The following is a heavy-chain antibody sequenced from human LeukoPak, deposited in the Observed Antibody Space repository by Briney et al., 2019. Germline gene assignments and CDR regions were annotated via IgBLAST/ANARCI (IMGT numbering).Heavy chain of an antibody. V-gene: IGHV3-33*01. CDR1: GFTFSSNG. Sequence: GRSLRLSCAASGFTFSSNGMHWVRQAPGKGLEWVAVVWYDGNNKYYADSVKGRFTISRDNSKNTLFLQMNSLRAEDTAVYYCARDRATDAFDIWGQGTMVTVSS. J-gene: IGHJ3*02. CDR2: VWYDGNNK. CDR3: ARDRATDAFDI.